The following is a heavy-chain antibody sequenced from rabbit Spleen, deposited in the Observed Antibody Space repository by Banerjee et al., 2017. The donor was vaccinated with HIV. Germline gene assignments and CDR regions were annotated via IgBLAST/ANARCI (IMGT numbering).Heavy chain of an antibody. CDR2: IDPAFGSA. V-gene: IGHV1S7*01. CDR1: GFDFSSYY. CDR3: ARGVAVIIGWNFGL. Sequence: QLKETGGGLVHPGGSLKLSCKASGFDFSSYYMSWVRQVPGKGLKWIGYIDPAFGSAYYASWVKGRFCISRENTQNTVSLQMSRLRAADTAPYFCARGVAVIIGWNFGLWGPGTRVTV. J-gene: IGHJ4*01. D-gene: IGHD1-1*01.